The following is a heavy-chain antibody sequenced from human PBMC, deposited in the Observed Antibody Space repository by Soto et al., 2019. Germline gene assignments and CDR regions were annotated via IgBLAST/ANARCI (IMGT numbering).Heavy chain of an antibody. D-gene: IGHD2-2*01. CDR3: ARTPSYCSSTSCYNYYYYSGMDV. CDR1: GFSLSTSGMC. Sequence: SGPTLVNPTQTLTLTCTFSGFSLSTSGMCVSWIRQPPGKALEWLALIDWDDDKYYSTSLKTRLTISKDTSKNQVVLTMTNMDPVDTATYYCARTPSYCSSTSCYNYYYYSGMDVWGQGTTVTVSS. J-gene: IGHJ6*02. CDR2: IDWDDDK. V-gene: IGHV2-70*01.